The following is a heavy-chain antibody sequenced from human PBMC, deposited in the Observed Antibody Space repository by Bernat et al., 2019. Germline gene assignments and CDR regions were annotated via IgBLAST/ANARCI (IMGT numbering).Heavy chain of an antibody. CDR1: VFTVSSNY. CDR3: ARDRVGVAGGWFDH. V-gene: IGHV3-53*01. J-gene: IGHJ5*02. D-gene: IGHD2-15*01. Sequence: EVQLVESGGGLIQPGGSLRLSCAASVFTVSSNYMSWVRQAPGKGLEWVSVIYSGGSTYYADSVKGRFTISRDNSKNTLYLQMNSLRAEDTAVYYCARDRVGVAGGWFDHWGQGTLVTVSS. CDR2: IYSGGST.